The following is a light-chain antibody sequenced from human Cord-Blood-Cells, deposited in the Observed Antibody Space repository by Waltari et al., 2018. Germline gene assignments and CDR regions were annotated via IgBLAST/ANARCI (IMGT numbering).Light chain of an antibody. CDR1: SSDVGGYNY. CDR3: SSYTSGSTLV. V-gene: IGLV2-14*03. J-gene: IGLJ3*02. CDR2: DVS. Sequence: QSALTQPASVSGSPGQSITISCTGTSSDVGGYNYVSWYQQHPGKAPKLMIYDVSNRPSGVSNRFSGSKSGNTASLTISGLQAEDEADYYCSSYTSGSTLVCGGGTKLTVL.